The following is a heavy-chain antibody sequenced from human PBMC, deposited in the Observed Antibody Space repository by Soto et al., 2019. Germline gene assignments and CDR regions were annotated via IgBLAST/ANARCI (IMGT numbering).Heavy chain of an antibody. CDR1: GYSFASHW. J-gene: IGHJ4*02. CDR3: ARYSGSYWHYLDF. D-gene: IGHD1-26*01. V-gene: IGHV5-51*01. CDR2: IYPGDSDT. Sequence: LKISCKGSGYSFASHWVAWVRQMPEKGLEWIGTIYPGDSDTKYSSAFRGHVTISADTSVSTAYLQWRSLEATDSAIYYCARYSGSYWHYLDFWGQGTLVTVSS.